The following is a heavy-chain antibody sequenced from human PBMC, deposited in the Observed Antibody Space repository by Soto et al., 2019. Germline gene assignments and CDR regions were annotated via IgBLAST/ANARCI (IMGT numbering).Heavy chain of an antibody. CDR3: ASNNYDFWSGSSGSY. CDR1: GFTFSSYS. V-gene: IGHV3-21*01. Sequence: EVQLVESGGGLVKPGGSLRLSCAASGFTFSSYSMNWVRQAPGKGLEWVSSISSSSSYIYYADSVKGRFTISRENAKNSLYLQMNSLRAEDTAVYYCASNNYDFWSGSSGSYWGQGTLVTVSS. J-gene: IGHJ4*02. CDR2: ISSSSSYI. D-gene: IGHD3-3*01.